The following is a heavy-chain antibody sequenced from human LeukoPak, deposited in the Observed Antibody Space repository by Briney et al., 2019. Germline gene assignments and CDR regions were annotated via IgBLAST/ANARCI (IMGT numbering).Heavy chain of an antibody. CDR1: GLIVSNNY. V-gene: IGHV3-53*01. J-gene: IGHJ4*02. CDR2: IFSGGGT. CDR3: ASGRYSSSWYHHFDY. Sequence: GGSLRLSCAPSGLIVSNNYMAWVRQAPGKGLEWVSVIFSGGGTHYADSVKGRFTISRDNSKNTLYLQMNSLRAEDTAVYYCASGRYSSSWYHHFDYWGQGTLVTVSS. D-gene: IGHD6-13*01.